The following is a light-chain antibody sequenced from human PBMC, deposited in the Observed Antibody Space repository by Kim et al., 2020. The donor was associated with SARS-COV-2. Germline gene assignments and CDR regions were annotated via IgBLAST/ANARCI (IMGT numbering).Light chain of an antibody. V-gene: IGLV2-8*01. CDR2: VVS. Sequence: GQSVTISCTGTSSDVVGYNYVSWYQQRPGNAPKRIIYVVSKRPSGVPESFSGSKSGNTASLTVSGLQAEDEADYYCSSYAGSNNLVFGGGTQLTVL. CDR1: SSDVVGYNY. CDR3: SSYAGSNNLV. J-gene: IGLJ2*01.